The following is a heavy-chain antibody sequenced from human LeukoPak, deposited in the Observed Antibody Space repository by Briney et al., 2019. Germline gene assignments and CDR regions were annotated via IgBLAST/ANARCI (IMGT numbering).Heavy chain of an antibody. V-gene: IGHV3-7*01. CDR1: GFTFSSYG. CDR2: IKKTGSET. Sequence: AGGSLRLSCAASGFTFSSYGMHWVRQAPGKGLEWVAYIKKTGSETYYVDSVKGRFTITRDDTRNSLFLQMYSLRAEDTAMYFCAREDGYCSGGNCYSYFDSWGQGTLVTVSS. J-gene: IGHJ4*02. D-gene: IGHD2-15*01. CDR3: AREDGYCSGGNCYSYFDS.